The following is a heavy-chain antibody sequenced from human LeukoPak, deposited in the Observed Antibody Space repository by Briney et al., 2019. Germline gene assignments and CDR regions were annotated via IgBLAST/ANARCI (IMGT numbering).Heavy chain of an antibody. V-gene: IGHV3-30*09. CDR2: ISHDGSNK. Sequence: GGSLRLSCAPSGFSFSNYAIHWVRQAPGKGLEWVTFISHDGSNKPYAASVKGRLAISRDHSKNTLYLPMNSLKVEDTGVYYCERERVDIAKVLGVVTDYYYRGMDVWGPGTTVTVSS. J-gene: IGHJ6*02. D-gene: IGHD3-10*01. CDR3: ERERVDIAKVLGVVTDYYYRGMDV. CDR1: GFSFSNYA.